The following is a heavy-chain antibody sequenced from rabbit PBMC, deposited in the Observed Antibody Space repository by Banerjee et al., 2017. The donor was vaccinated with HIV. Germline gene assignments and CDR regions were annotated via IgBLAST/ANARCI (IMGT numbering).Heavy chain of an antibody. CDR1: GFDLSSSYY. CDR2: IYTGSSGST. J-gene: IGHJ4*01. V-gene: IGHV1S45*01. D-gene: IGHD4-1*01. Sequence: QEQLVESGGGLVQPEGSLTLTCTASGFDLSSSYYMCWVRQAPGKGLEWIACIYTGSSGSTHYANWAKGRFTISKTSSTTVTLQMTSLTAADTATYFCARDLAGVIGWNFDLWGPGTLVTVS. CDR3: ARDLAGVIGWNFDL.